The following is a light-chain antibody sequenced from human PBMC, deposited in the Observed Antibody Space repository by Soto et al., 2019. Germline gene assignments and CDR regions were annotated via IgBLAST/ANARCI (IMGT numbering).Light chain of an antibody. J-gene: IGKJ1*01. CDR1: QSISSY. CDR2: AAS. Sequence: DIKMTQSPSSLSASVGDRVTITCRASQSISSYLNWYQRKPGKAPKLLIYAASSLQSGVPSRFSGSGSGTEFTLTISSLQPEDFATYYCQQSYSTPRTFGQGTKVEIK. V-gene: IGKV1-39*01. CDR3: QQSYSTPRT.